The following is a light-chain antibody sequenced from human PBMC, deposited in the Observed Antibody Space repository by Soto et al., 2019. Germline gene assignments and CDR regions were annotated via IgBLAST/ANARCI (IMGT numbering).Light chain of an antibody. Sequence: IQVTQSPSSLSASVGDRVTITCQASQSITTYLNWYRQKPGKAPKLLIYAASSLQSGVPSRFSGSGSETEFTLSISSLQPEDFATYFCQQIYSAPLTFGGGTKVDIK. CDR1: QSITTY. J-gene: IGKJ4*01. V-gene: IGKV1-39*01. CDR2: AAS. CDR3: QQIYSAPLT.